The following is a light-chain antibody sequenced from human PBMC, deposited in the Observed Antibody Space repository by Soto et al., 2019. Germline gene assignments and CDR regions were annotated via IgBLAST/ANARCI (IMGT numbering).Light chain of an antibody. CDR3: SSYASTATYV. Sequence: QSVLTQPASVSGSPGQSITISCTGTSSDIGRYNHVSWYQHHPGKAPKVMIYDVTNRPSGVSHRFSGSKSGNTASLTISGLQAEVEVDYSCSSYASTATYVFGTGTKLTVL. V-gene: IGLV2-14*03. CDR1: SSDIGRYNH. J-gene: IGLJ1*01. CDR2: DVT.